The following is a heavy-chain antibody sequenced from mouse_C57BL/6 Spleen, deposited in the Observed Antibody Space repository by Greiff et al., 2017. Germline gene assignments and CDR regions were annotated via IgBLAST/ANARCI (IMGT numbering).Heavy chain of an antibody. Sequence: EVKLVESGGDLVKPGGSLKLSCAASGFTFSSYGMSWVRQTPDKRLEWVATISSGGSYTYYPDSVKGRFTISRDNAKNTRYLQMSSLKSEDTAMYYCARFPDSSGYGYFDYWGQGTTLTVSS. CDR3: ARFPDSSGYGYFDY. CDR2: ISSGGSYT. CDR1: GFTFSSYG. J-gene: IGHJ2*01. V-gene: IGHV5-6*02. D-gene: IGHD3-2*02.